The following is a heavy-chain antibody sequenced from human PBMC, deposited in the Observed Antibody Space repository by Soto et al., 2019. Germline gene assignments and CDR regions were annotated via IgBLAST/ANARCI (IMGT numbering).Heavy chain of an antibody. CDR2: ISGSGTTT. J-gene: IGHJ6*02. D-gene: IGHD2-2*03. V-gene: IGHV3-23*01. CDR3: VSGHCGTSSCLRMDV. Sequence: EVQLLESGGGLVQPGGSLRLSCAVSGFTFSSYAMNWVRQAPGKGLEWVSGISGSGTTTYFADSVKGRFTISRDNSKNTVYLQMSSLRAEDTAVYYCVSGHCGTSSCLRMDVWGQGTTVTVSS. CDR1: GFTFSSYA.